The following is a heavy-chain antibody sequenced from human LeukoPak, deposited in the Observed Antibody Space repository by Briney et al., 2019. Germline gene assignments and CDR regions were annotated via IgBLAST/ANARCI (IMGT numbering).Heavy chain of an antibody. J-gene: IGHJ4*02. D-gene: IGHD3-22*01. CDR2: MNPNSGNT. CDR1: GYTFTSYD. V-gene: IGHV1-8*01. Sequence: ASVTVSCKASGYTFTSYDINWVRQATGQGLEWMGWMNPNSGNTGYAQKFQGRVTMTRNTSISTAYMELSSLRSEDTAVYYCARERRGHNSSGYSFDYWGQGTLVTVSS. CDR3: ARERRGHNSSGYSFDY.